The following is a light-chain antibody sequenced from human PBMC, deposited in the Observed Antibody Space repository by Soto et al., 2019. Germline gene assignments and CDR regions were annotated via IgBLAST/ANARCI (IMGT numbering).Light chain of an antibody. V-gene: IGLV4-69*02. CDR1: GGHSTYS. J-gene: IGLJ2*01. CDR3: QTWGRGIVV. Sequence: QTVVTQSPSASASLGASVNLTCTLTGGHSTYSIGWHQQQPQRGPRFLMRLNSDGSHSKGDGIPDRFSGSSSGAERFLTISSLQSEDEADYYCQTWGRGIVVFGGGTNLTVL. CDR2: LNSDGSH.